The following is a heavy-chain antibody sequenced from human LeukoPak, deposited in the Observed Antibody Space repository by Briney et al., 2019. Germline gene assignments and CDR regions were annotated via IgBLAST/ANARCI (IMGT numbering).Heavy chain of an antibody. D-gene: IGHD2-2*01. CDR2: IKQDGSEK. V-gene: IGHV3-7*05. CDR3: AKLNGQLSLYFQH. J-gene: IGHJ1*01. Sequence: PGGSLRLSCAASGFTFSSYWMSWVRQAPGKGLEWVANIKQDGSEKYYVDSVKGRFTISRDNAKNSLYLQMNSLRAEDTAVYYCAKLNGQLSLYFQHWGQGTLVTVSS. CDR1: GFTFSSYW.